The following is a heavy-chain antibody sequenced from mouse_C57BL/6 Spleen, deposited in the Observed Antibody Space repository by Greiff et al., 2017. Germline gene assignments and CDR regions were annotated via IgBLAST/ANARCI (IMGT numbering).Heavy chain of an antibody. Sequence: QVQLKESGAELVKPGASVKLSCKASGYTFTSYWMHWVKQRPGQGLEWIGMIHPNSGSTTYNEKFKSKATLTVDKSSSTAYMQLSSLTSGDSAVLYFPITGFHHWAQGTTLTVSS. CDR3: PITGFHH. V-gene: IGHV1-64*01. J-gene: IGHJ2*01. CDR1: GYTFTSYW. CDR2: IHPNSGST. D-gene: IGHD1-1*01.